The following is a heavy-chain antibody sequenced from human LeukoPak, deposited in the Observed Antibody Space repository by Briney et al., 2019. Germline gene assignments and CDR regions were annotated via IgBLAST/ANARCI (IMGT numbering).Heavy chain of an antibody. CDR3: ARLQWELRHIDY. CDR1: GLSFSGYY. J-gene: IGHJ4*02. CDR2: INHSGST. Sequence: SETLSLTCAVYGLSFSGYYWSWIRQPPGKGLEWIGEINHSGSTNYNPSLKSRVTISVDTSKNQFSLKLSSVTAADTAVYYCARLQWELRHIDYWGQGTLVTVSS. D-gene: IGHD1-26*01. V-gene: IGHV4-34*01.